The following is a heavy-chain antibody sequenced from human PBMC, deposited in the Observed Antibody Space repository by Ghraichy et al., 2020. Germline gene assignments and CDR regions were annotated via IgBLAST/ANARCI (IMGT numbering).Heavy chain of an antibody. V-gene: IGHV4-59*01. J-gene: IGHJ5*02. CDR1: GGSISSYY. CDR3: AREGGTVTLGDWFDP. CDR2: IYYSGST. Sequence: SQTLSLTCTVSGGSISSYYWSWIRQPPGKGLEWIGYIYYSGSTNYNPSLKSRVTISVDTSKNQFSLKLSSVTAADTAVYYCAREGGTVTLGDWFDPWGQGTLVTVSS. D-gene: IGHD4-17*01.